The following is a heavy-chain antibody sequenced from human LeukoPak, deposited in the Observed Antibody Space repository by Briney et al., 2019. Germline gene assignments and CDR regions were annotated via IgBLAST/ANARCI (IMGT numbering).Heavy chain of an antibody. CDR3: ARLGRSSWHFDY. J-gene: IGHJ4*02. CDR2: IYYSGTT. Sequence: SETLSLTCTVSGGSIYTSTYYWAWIRQSPGKGLEWIVSIYYSGTTYYNPSLQGRVTISVDTSKNQFSLKLNSVTAADTAVYYCARLGRSSWHFDYWGQGTLVTVSS. CDR1: GGSIYTSTYY. V-gene: IGHV4-39*01. D-gene: IGHD6-13*01.